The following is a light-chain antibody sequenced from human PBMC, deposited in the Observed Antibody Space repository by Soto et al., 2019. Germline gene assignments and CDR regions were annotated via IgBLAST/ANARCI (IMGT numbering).Light chain of an antibody. V-gene: IGLV2-14*01. J-gene: IGLJ1*01. CDR1: SSDVGGYNY. CDR3: TSYTSSSTLDV. Sequence: QSVLTQPASVSGSPGQSITISCTGTSSDVGGYNYVSWYQQRPGKAPKLIIYEVSNRPTGVSNRFSGSKSGHTASLTISGLQSEDEADYFCTSYTSSSTLDVFGTGTKVT. CDR2: EVS.